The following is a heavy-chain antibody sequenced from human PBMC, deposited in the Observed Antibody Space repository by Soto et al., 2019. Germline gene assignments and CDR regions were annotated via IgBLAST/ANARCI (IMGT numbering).Heavy chain of an antibody. CDR1: GFTFSSYG. CDR3: AKDRYSSGWGTAGY. V-gene: IGHV3-30*18. Sequence: QVQLVESGGGVVQPGRSLRLSCAASGFTFSSYGMHWVRQAPGKGLEWVAVISYDGSNKYYADSVKGRFTISRDNSKNTLYLQMNSLRAEDTAVYYCAKDRYSSGWGTAGYWGQGTLVTVSS. D-gene: IGHD6-19*01. CDR2: ISYDGSNK. J-gene: IGHJ4*02.